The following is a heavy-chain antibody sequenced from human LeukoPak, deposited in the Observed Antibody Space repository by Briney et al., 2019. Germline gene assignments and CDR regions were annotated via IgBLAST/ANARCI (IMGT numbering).Heavy chain of an antibody. D-gene: IGHD2-15*01. CDR1: GYTFTSYG. V-gene: IGHV1-18*01. CDR3: ARENRKYCSGGSCSPIFDY. CDR2: ISAYNSNT. Sequence: GASVKVSCKASGYTFTSYGISWVRQAPGQGLEWMGWISAYNSNTNYAQKLQGRVTMTTDTSTSTAYMELRSLRSDDTAVYYCARENRKYCSGGSCSPIFDYWGQGTLVTVSS. J-gene: IGHJ4*02.